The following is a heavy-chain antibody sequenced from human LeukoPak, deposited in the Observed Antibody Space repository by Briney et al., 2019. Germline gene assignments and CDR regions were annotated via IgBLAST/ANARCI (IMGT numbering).Heavy chain of an antibody. CDR2: INYNGAIT. CDR3: ARDRLGPSFSVSHFDL. CDR1: GFTFVDYG. Sequence: PGGSLRLSCATSGFTFVDYGLSWVRRARGKGLEWLCAINYNGAITDYADSVKGRFTISRDNAKNSLYLRMDSLRAEDTALYYCARDRLGPSFSVSHFDLWGQGTLVSVSS. J-gene: IGHJ4*02. D-gene: IGHD3-3*02. V-gene: IGHV3-20*04.